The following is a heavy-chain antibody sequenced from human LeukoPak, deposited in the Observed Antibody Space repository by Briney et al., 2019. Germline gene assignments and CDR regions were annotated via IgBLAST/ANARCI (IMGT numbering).Heavy chain of an antibody. Sequence: ASVKVSCKASGYTFTSYGISWERQAPGQGLEWMGWINTQNGNTAQQKLQGRVTMTTDTSTSTAYMELRSLRSDDTAVYYCARGDLASCSSNSCYEGRYWGQGTLVTVSS. D-gene: IGHD2-2*01. J-gene: IGHJ4*02. CDR1: GYTFTSYG. V-gene: IGHV1-18*01. CDR3: ARGDLASCSSNSCYEGRY. CDR2: INTQNGNT.